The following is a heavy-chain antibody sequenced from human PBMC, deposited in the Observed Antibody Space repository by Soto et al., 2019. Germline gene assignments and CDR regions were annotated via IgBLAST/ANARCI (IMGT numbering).Heavy chain of an antibody. J-gene: IGHJ4*02. CDR3: ARSRNSAVADSFDF. Sequence: QVQVVESGGGVVQPGGSLRLSCAASGFTFSRYAIHWVRQAPGKGLGWVAVISRDGSNKYYVDSVKGRFTISRDNSKNTLYLQMNSLRDEDTAVYYCARSRNSAVADSFDFWGQGTLVTVSS. V-gene: IGHV3-30*04. D-gene: IGHD3-10*01. CDR2: ISRDGSNK. CDR1: GFTFSRYA.